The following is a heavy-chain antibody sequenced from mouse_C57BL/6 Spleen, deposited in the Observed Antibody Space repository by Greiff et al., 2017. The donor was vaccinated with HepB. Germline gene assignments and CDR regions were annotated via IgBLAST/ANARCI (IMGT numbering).Heavy chain of an antibody. CDR2: INPYNGGT. V-gene: IGHV1-19*01. D-gene: IGHD2-5*01. CDR1: GYTFTDYY. J-gene: IGHJ3*01. Sequence: EVQLQQSGPVLVKPGASVKMSCKASGYTFTDYYMNWVKQSHGKSLEWIGVINPYNGGTSYNQKFKGKATLTVDKSSSTAYMELNSLTSEDSAVYYCARYYSNYDWFAYWGQGTLVTVSA. CDR3: ARYYSNYDWFAY.